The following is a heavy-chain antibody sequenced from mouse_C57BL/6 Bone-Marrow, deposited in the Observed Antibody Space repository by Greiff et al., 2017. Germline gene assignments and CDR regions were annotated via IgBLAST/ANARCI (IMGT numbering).Heavy chain of an antibody. CDR1: GFTFSSYA. Sequence: EVKVVESGGGLVKPGGSLKLSCAASGFTFSSYAMSWVRQTPEKRLEWVATISDGGSYTYYPDNVKGRFTISRDNAKNNLYLQMSHLKSEDTAMYYCERDWLLPLDYWGQGTTLTVSS. CDR3: ERDWLLPLDY. D-gene: IGHD2-3*01. V-gene: IGHV5-4*01. J-gene: IGHJ2*01. CDR2: ISDGGSYT.